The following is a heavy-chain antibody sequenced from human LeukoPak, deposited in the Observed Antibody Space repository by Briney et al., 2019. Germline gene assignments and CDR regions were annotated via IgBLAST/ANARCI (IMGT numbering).Heavy chain of an antibody. Sequence: ASVKVSCKVSGYTLTELSMHWVRQAPGKGLEWMGGFDPEDGETIYAQKFQGRVTMTEDTSTDTAYMELSSLRSEDTAVYYCAILPGYSSGWYDVNYWGQGALVTVSS. D-gene: IGHD6-13*01. V-gene: IGHV1-24*01. CDR2: FDPEDGET. J-gene: IGHJ4*02. CDR1: GYTLTELS. CDR3: AILPGYSSGWYDVNY.